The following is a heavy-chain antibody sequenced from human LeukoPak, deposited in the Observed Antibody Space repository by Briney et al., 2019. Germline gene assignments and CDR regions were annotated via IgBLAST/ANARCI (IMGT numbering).Heavy chain of an antibody. J-gene: IGHJ4*02. Sequence: GGSLRLSCAASGFTFSRYWMSWVRQAPGKGLEWVANIKQDGSEKYYVDSVKGRFTISRDNAKNSLYLQMNSLRAEDTAVYYCAPFSSGYWGRGTLVTVSS. CDR2: IKQDGSEK. D-gene: IGHD6-25*01. CDR3: APFSSGY. V-gene: IGHV3-7*01. CDR1: GFTFSRYW.